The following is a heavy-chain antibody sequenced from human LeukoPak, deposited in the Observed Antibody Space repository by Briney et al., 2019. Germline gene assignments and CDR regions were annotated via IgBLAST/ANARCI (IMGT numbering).Heavy chain of an antibody. CDR3: ARDSPFEWAVFGDSFDI. CDR2: MHYSGST. V-gene: IGHV4-59*01. CDR1: GGSISSYY. J-gene: IGHJ3*02. Sequence: PSETLSLTCTVSGGSISSYYWSWIRQSPGKGLEWIGHMHYSGSTNYNFSLESRVTMSMDTSKRQISLKLSFVTAADTAVYYCARDSPFEWAVFGDSFDIWGQGTVVIVSS. D-gene: IGHD3-3*01.